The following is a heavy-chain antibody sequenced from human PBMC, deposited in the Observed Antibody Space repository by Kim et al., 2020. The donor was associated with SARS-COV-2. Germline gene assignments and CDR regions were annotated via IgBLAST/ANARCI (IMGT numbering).Heavy chain of an antibody. CDR3: DRLPYSSSWYLCYFDY. D-gene: IGHD6-13*01. Sequence: SETLSLTCTVSGGSISSSSYYWGWIRQPPGKGLEWIGSIYYSGCTYYNPPLKSRVTISVDTSKNKFSLKLSSLTASDTAVYYCDRLPYSSSWYLCYFDYWGQGPLVTVSS. CDR1: GGSISSSSYY. J-gene: IGHJ4*02. V-gene: IGHV4-39*01. CDR2: IYYSGCT.